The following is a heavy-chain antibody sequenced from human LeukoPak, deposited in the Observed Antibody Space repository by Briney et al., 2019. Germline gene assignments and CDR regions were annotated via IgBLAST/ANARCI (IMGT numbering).Heavy chain of an antibody. CDR3: ARMDAWQVVPETNWFDP. CDR2: INPSGGST. Sequence: ASVKVSCKASGYTFTSYYMHWVRQAPGQGLEWMGIINPSGGSTSYAQKFQGRVTMTRDTSTSTVYMELSSLRSEDTAVYYCARMDAWQVVPETNWFDPWGQGTLVTVSS. J-gene: IGHJ5*02. CDR1: GYTFTSYY. V-gene: IGHV1-46*03. D-gene: IGHD2-2*01.